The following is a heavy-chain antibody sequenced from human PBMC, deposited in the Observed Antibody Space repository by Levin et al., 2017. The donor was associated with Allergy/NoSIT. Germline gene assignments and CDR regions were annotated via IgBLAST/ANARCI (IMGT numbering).Heavy chain of an antibody. CDR1: GFILRTSD. D-gene: IGHD7-27*01. CDR2: ITRTSRTL. Sequence: LSLTCAASGFILRTSDMNWVRQAPGKGLEWISFITRTSRTLSYADSVKGRFTVSRDNAKNSLYLDMNSLRAEDTAVYYCVTDESGDEDFDYWGQGTLVTVSS. CDR3: VTDESGDEDFDY. J-gene: IGHJ4*02. V-gene: IGHV3-48*01.